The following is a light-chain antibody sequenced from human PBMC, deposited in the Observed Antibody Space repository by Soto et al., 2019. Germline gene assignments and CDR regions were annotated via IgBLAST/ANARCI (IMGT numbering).Light chain of an antibody. Sequence: SYELTQPTSVSVSTGKTASITCSGDKLGDKYACWYQQKPGQSPVLVIYQDSKRPSGIPERFSGSNSGNTATLTISGTQAMDEADYYCQAWDSSVVFGGGTKLTV. V-gene: IGLV3-1*01. CDR3: QAWDSSVV. CDR1: KLGDKY. J-gene: IGLJ2*01. CDR2: QDS.